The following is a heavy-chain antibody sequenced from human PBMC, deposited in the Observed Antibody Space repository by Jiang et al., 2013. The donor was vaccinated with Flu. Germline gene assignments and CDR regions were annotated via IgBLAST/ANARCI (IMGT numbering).Heavy chain of an antibody. CDR1: GYTFTSYG. V-gene: IGHV1-18*04. J-gene: IGHJ4*02. D-gene: IGHD3-22*01. CDR3: ARALHYYDSSGYYGSDY. Sequence: GAEVKKPGASVKVSCKASGYTFTSYGISWVRQAPGQGLEWMGWISAYNGNTNYAQKLQGRVTMTTDTSTSTAYMELRSLRSDDTAVYYCARALHYYDSSGYYGSDYWGQGTLVTVSS. CDR2: ISAYNGNT.